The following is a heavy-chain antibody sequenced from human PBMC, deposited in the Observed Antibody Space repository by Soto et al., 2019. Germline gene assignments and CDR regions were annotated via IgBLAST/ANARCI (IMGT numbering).Heavy chain of an antibody. J-gene: IGHJ6*03. Sequence: GGSLRLSCAASGFAFSNACMNWVRQAPGKGLEWIGHIKSKTDGGTTDYAAPVKGRLTISRDDSENTLFLQMNSRGTEDTAVHFCTSASSIRGARRPTSLWSDLASSYPSYYYMDVWGKGTTVTVSS. CDR3: TSASSIRGARRPTSLWSDLASSYPSYYYMDV. CDR1: GFAFSNAC. V-gene: IGHV3-15*01. D-gene: IGHD3-3*01. CDR2: IKSKTDGGTT.